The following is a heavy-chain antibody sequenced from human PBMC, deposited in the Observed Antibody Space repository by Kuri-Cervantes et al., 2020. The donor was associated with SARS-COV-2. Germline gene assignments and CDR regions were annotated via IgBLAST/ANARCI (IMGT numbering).Heavy chain of an antibody. V-gene: IGHV4-39*02. D-gene: IGHD3-22*01. CDR1: GGSISSSSYY. CDR3: ARDHYDSSGYAFDI. Sequence: ESLKISCTVSGGSISSSSYYWGWIRQPPGKGLEWIGSIYYSGSTYYNPSLKSRVTISVDTSKNQFSLKLSSVTAADTAVYYCARDHYDSSGYAFDIWGQGTMVTVSS. CDR2: IYYSGST. J-gene: IGHJ3*02.